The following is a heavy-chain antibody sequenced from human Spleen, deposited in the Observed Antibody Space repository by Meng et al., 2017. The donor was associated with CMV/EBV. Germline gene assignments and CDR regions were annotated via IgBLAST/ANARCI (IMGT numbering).Heavy chain of an antibody. CDR1: GLPFSTYA. V-gene: IGHV3-23*01. D-gene: IGHD4-23*01. J-gene: IGHJ6*02. CDR3: ARETPKTYYGMDV. CDR2: ITGRGDNT. Sequence: GESLKISCETSGLPFSTYAMSWVRQAPGKGLEWVAGITGRGDNTYYADSMKGRFTISRDNSKNMLYLQMNSLRADDTAVFYCARETPKTYYGMDVWGQGTTVTVSS.